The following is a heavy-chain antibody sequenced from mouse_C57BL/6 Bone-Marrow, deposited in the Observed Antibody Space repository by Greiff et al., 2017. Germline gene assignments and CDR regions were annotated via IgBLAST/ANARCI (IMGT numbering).Heavy chain of an antibody. CDR2: IDPSDSET. Sequence: QVQLQQPGAELVRPGSSVKLSCKASGYTFTSYWMHWVKQRPIQGLEWIGNIDPSDSETHSNQKFKDKATLTVDKSSSTAYMQLSSLTSEDSAVYYCAREEAYSNYFAWFAYWGQGTLVTVSA. CDR1: GYTFTSYW. J-gene: IGHJ3*01. D-gene: IGHD2-5*01. CDR3: AREEAYSNYFAWFAY. V-gene: IGHV1-52*01.